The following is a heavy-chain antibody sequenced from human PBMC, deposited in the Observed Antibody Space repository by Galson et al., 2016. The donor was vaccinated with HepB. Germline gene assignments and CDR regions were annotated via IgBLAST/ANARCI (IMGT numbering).Heavy chain of an antibody. J-gene: IGHJ5*02. Sequence: SLRLSCAASGFTFSNYGMHWVRQTPDKGLEWVANIKQDGSEKYYVDSVKGRFTISRDNAKNSLYLQMNSLRAEDTAVYYCARNNWNALGWFDPWGQGTLVTVSS. CDR2: IKQDGSEK. V-gene: IGHV3-7*03. CDR3: ARNNWNALGWFDP. CDR1: GFTFSNYG. D-gene: IGHD1-1*01.